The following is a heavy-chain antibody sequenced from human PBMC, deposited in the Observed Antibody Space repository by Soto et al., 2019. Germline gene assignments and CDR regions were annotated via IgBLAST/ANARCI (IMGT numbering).Heavy chain of an antibody. D-gene: IGHD3-9*01. J-gene: IGHJ4*02. V-gene: IGHV4-61*01. CDR3: ARDGHYDLLTGYLGLDY. CDR2: VSGLGVS. CDR1: GVSFSTLRTS. Sequence: WDSVSLTCNASGVSFSTLRTSGSWNLQLPGSGLEWIVQVSGLGVSYYNPSLRSRATVSADASKNQFSLRLTSLSAADTAMYFCARDGHYDLLTGYLGLDYWSQGNMVT.